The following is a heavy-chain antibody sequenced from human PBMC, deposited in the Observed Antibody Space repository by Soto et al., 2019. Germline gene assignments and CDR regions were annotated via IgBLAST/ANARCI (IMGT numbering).Heavy chain of an antibody. V-gene: IGHV1-69*12. D-gene: IGHD2-2*01. CDR2: IIPIFGTA. CDR3: ARGPGQLLLSYYGMDV. CDR1: GGTFSSYA. J-gene: IGHJ6*02. Sequence: QVQLVQSGAEVKKPGSSVKVSCKASGGTFSSYAISWVRQAPGQGLEWMGGIIPIFGTAHYAQKFQGRVTITADESTSTAYMELGSLRSEDTAVYYCARGPGQLLLSYYGMDVWGQGTTVIVSS.